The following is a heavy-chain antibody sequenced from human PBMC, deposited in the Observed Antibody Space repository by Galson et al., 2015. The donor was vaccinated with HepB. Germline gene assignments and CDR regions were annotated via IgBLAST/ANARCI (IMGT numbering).Heavy chain of an antibody. CDR1: GHTFTGYY. V-gene: IGHV1-2*04. CDR2: INPNSGGT. J-gene: IGHJ6*02. Sequence: SVKVSCKASGHTFTGYYMHWVRQAPGQGLEWMGWINPNSGGTNYAQKFQGWVTMTRDTSISTAYMELSRLRSDDTAVYYCAREEAVAGTMDYYYGMDVWGQGTTVTVSS. D-gene: IGHD6-19*01. CDR3: AREEAVAGTMDYYYGMDV.